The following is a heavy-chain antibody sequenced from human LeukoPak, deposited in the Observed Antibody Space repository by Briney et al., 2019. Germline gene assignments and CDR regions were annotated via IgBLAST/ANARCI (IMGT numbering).Heavy chain of an antibody. J-gene: IGHJ4*02. CDR2: IYTSGST. V-gene: IGHV4-4*07. CDR3: ARGRYCSSTSCYHFDY. Sequence: PSQTLSLTSIVSSRSLSSYYWSWVRQPAGKGLEWIGRIYTSGSTNYNPYLKSRVTMSVDTYKNLFTLKLSSVTAADTAVYYCARGRYCSSTSCYHFDYWGQGTLVTVSS. D-gene: IGHD2-2*01. CDR1: SRSLSSYY.